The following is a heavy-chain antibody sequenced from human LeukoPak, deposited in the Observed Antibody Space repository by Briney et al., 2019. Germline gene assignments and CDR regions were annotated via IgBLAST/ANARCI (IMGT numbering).Heavy chain of an antibody. CDR3: AKVGRQQLVRFDY. D-gene: IGHD6-13*01. Sequence: GGSLRLSCAASGFTFSSYAMSWVRQAPGKGLEWVSAISGSGGSTYYADSVEGRFTISRDNSKNTLYLQMNSLRAEDTAVYYCAKVGRQQLVRFDYWGQGILVAVSS. V-gene: IGHV3-23*01. CDR1: GFTFSSYA. J-gene: IGHJ4*02. CDR2: ISGSGGST.